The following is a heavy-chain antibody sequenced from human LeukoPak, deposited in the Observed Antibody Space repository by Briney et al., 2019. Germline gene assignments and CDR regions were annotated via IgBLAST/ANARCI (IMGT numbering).Heavy chain of an antibody. J-gene: IGHJ4*02. CDR1: GFTFSSYW. V-gene: IGHV3-7*03. CDR2: IKQDGSEK. CDR3: ARKHYGSGSYFLDY. Sequence: PGGSLRLSCAASGFTFSSYWMSWVRQVPGKGLEWVANIKQDGSEKYYVDSVKGRFTISRDNAKNSLYLQMNSLRAEDTAVYYCARKHYGSGSYFLDYWGQGTLVTVSS. D-gene: IGHD3-10*01.